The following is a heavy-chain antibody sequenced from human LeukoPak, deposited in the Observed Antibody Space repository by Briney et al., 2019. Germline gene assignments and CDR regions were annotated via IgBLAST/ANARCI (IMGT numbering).Heavy chain of an antibody. CDR1: GGSISSYY. CDR2: IYYSGST. Sequence: PSETLSLTCTVSGGSISSYYCSWIRQPPGKGLEWIGYIYYSGSTNYNPSLKSRVTISVDTSKNQFSLKLSSVTAADTAVYYCARRAPQGYGHGYYFDYWGQGTLVTVSS. CDR3: ARRAPQGYGHGYYFDY. D-gene: IGHD5-18*01. J-gene: IGHJ4*02. V-gene: IGHV4-59*08.